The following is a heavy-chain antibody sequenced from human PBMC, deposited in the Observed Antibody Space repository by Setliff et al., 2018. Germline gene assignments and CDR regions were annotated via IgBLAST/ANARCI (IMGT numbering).Heavy chain of an antibody. CDR1: GFTFTDYG. CDR2: INNYNFNT. D-gene: IGHD6-19*01. V-gene: IGHV1-18*01. CDR3: ARGKMDVVAVAGKYCVMDV. J-gene: IGHJ6*02. Sequence: GASVKVSCKSSGFTFTDYGITWVRQVPGQGLEWMGWINNYNFNTQYAQRFQGRVTITADESTTTAYMELSSLRVEDTAIYYCARGKMDVVAVAGKYCVMDVWGQGTTVTVSS.